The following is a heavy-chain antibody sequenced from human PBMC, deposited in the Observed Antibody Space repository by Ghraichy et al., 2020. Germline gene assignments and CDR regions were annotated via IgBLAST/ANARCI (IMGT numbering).Heavy chain of an antibody. J-gene: IGHJ4*02. CDR3: AKVHSSGWYQVKSGPFDY. CDR2: ISGSGIST. CDR1: GFTFSSYA. V-gene: IGHV3-23*01. D-gene: IGHD6-19*01. Sequence: GGSLRLSCAASGFTFSSYAISWVRQAPGKGLECVSAISGSGISTYYADSVKGRFTISRDNSKNTLYLQMNSLRSEDTAVYYCAKVHSSGWYQVKSGPFDYGGKGIMATGSP.